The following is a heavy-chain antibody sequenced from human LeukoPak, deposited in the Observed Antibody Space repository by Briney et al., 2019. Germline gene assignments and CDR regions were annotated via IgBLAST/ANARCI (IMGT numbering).Heavy chain of an antibody. J-gene: IGHJ2*01. V-gene: IGHV4-31*03. CDR3: ARRAPSAGYFDL. Sequence: SETLSLTCTVSGGSISSGPYYWAWIRQHPGKGLEWIGYIYYSGSTYYNPSLKSRVTVSEDTSKNQFSLKLTSVTAADTAVYYCARRAPSAGYFDLWGRGTLVSVSS. CDR1: GGSISSGPYY. CDR2: IYYSGST.